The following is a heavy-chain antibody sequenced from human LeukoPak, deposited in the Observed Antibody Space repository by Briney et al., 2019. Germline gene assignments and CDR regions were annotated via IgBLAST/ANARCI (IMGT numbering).Heavy chain of an antibody. V-gene: IGHV3-23*01. CDR2: ISGSGGST. J-gene: IGHJ4*02. CDR3: AANSSGYYYNY. Sequence: GGSLRLSCAASGFTFSSYAMSWVRQAPGQGLEWVSAISGSGGSTYYADSVKGRFTISRDNSKNTLYLQMNSLRAEDTAVYYCAANSSGYYYNYWGQGTLVTVSS. D-gene: IGHD3-22*01. CDR1: GFTFSSYA.